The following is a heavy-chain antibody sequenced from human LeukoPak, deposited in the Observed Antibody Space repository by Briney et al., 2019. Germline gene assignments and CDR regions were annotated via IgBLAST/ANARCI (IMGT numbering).Heavy chain of an antibody. Sequence: PSETLSLTCTVSGGSISSYYWSWIRQPPGKGREWIGYIYYSGSTNYNPSLKSRVAISVDTSKNQFSLKLSSVTAADTAVYYCARGSYYYDSSGYYTPENWFDPWGQGTLVTVSS. V-gene: IGHV4-59*08. J-gene: IGHJ5*02. D-gene: IGHD3-22*01. CDR3: ARGSYYYDSSGYYTPENWFDP. CDR1: GGSISSYY. CDR2: IYYSGST.